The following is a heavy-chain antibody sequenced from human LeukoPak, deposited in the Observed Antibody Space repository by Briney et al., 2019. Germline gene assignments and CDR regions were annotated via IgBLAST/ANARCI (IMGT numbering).Heavy chain of an antibody. CDR3: ARPRRSPVRAFDI. CDR2: IYYSGST. V-gene: IGHV4-39*07. Sequence: SETLSLTCTVSGGSISTSSYYWGWIRQPPGKGLECIGNIYYSGSTYYNPSLKSRVTISVDTSKNQFSLKLSSVTAADTAVYYCARPRRSPVRAFDIWGQGTAVTVSS. CDR1: GGSISTSSYY. D-gene: IGHD3-10*01. J-gene: IGHJ3*02.